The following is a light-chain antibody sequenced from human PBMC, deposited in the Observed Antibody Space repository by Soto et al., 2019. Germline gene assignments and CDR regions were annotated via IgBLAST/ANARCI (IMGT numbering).Light chain of an antibody. J-gene: IGKJ1*01. CDR2: WAS. CDR3: QQYHSPPQT. Sequence: DIVMTQSPDSLAVSLGERATINCKSSQSVLYSPNNNNYLAWYQQKPGQPPKLLIYWASTRESGVPDRFSGSGSGTDFTLTISSLQAEDVAVYCCQQYHSPPQTFGQGTKVEIK. CDR1: QSVLYSPNNNNY. V-gene: IGKV4-1*01.